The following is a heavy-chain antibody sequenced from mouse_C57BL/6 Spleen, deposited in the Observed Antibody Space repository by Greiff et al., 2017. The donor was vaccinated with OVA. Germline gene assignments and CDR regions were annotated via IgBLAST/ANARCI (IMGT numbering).Heavy chain of an antibody. J-gene: IGHJ3*01. CDR1: GYTFTSYG. D-gene: IGHD2-3*01. CDR3: ARFGYDGYPWFAY. Sequence: VQLQQSGAELARPGASVKLSCKASGYTFTSYGISWVKQRTGQGLEWIGEIYPRSGNTYYNEKFKGKATLTAVKSSSTAYMELRSLTSEDSAVYFCARFGYDGYPWFAYWGQGTLVTVSA. CDR2: IYPRSGNT. V-gene: IGHV1-81*01.